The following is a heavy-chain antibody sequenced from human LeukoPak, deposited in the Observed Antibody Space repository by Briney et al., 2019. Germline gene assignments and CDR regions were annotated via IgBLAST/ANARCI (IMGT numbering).Heavy chain of an antibody. CDR1: GFTFDDYA. CDR2: ISWNSGSI. CDR3: AKDKNTYYYGSGSLFDV. J-gene: IGHJ6*04. V-gene: IGHV3-9*03. D-gene: IGHD3-10*01. Sequence: GGSLRLSCAASGFTFDDYAMHWVRQAPGKGLEWFSGISWNSGSIGYADSVKGRFTISRDNAKNSLYLQMNSLRAEDMALYYCAKDKNTYYYGSGSLFDVWGKGTTVTVSS.